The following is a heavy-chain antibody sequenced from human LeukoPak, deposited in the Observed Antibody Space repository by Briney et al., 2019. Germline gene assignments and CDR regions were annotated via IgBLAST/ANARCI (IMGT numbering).Heavy chain of an antibody. V-gene: IGHV3-23*01. J-gene: IGHJ4*02. CDR2: LSGGGGGS. CDR3: AKEKTGKFDFDY. D-gene: IGHD3-10*01. Sequence: GGSPGLSSAASGFTFDDYGMSWVRQAPGKGLEWVSSLSGGGGGSYYADSVKGRVTVSRDDSKNTLYLQMNSLRAEDTAVYYCAKEKTGKFDFDYWGQGTLVTVSS. CDR1: GFTFDDYG.